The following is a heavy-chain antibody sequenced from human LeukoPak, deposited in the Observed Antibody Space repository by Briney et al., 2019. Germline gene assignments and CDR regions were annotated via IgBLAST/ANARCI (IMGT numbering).Heavy chain of an antibody. D-gene: IGHD5-18*01. CDR3: AKSSGYSYGLNY. J-gene: IGHJ4*02. CDR1: GFTFSIYA. Sequence: GGSLRLSCAASGFTFSIYAMHWVRQAPGKGLEWGALISYDGSNKYYTDSVKGRFTISRDNSKHTLYLQMNSVRAEDTAMYYCAKSSGYSYGLNYWGQGTLVTVSS. CDR2: ISYDGSNK. V-gene: IGHV3-30*18.